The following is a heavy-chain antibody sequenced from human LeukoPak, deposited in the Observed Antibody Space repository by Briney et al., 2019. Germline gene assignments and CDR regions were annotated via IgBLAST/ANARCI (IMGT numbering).Heavy chain of an antibody. J-gene: IGHJ4*02. CDR3: ARDVMDYDILTGYAPLRRGSPIEY. CDR1: GFTFSSCW. CDR2: INSDGSST. V-gene: IGHV3-74*01. D-gene: IGHD3-9*01. Sequence: GGSLRLSWAASGFTFSSCWMHWVRQARGKGLVWVSRINSDGSSTSYADSVKGRFTISRDNAKNTLYLQMNSLRAEDTAVYYCARDVMDYDILTGYAPLRRGSPIEYWGQGTLVTVSS.